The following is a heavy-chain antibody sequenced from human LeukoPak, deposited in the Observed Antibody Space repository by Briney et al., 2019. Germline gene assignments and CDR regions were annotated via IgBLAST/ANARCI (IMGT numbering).Heavy chain of an antibody. J-gene: IGHJ4*02. CDR2: IIPIFGTA. CDR3: ARDRRGYYDSSGYYY. Sequence: GASVKVSCMDSVGTFSSYAISWVRQAPGQGLEWMGGIIPIFGTANYAQKFQGRVTITADESTSTAFMELSSLRSEETAVYYCARDRRGYYDSSGYYYWGQGTLVTVSS. CDR1: VGTFSSYA. D-gene: IGHD3-22*01. V-gene: IGHV1-69*13.